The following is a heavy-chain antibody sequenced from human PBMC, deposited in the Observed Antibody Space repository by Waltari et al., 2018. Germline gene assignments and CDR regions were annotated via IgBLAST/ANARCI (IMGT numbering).Heavy chain of an antibody. D-gene: IGHD2-15*01. CDR3: ARGSYCSGGSCYFGY. Sequence: QVQLVQSGAEVKKPGASVKVSCKASGYTFTGYYMHWVRQAPGQGLEWMGGINPNSGGTNCAQKFQGRVTMTRDTSISTAYMELSRLRSDDRAVYYCARGSYCSGGSCYFGYWGQGTLVTVSS. V-gene: IGHV1-2*02. J-gene: IGHJ4*02. CDR1: GYTFTGYY. CDR2: INPNSGGT.